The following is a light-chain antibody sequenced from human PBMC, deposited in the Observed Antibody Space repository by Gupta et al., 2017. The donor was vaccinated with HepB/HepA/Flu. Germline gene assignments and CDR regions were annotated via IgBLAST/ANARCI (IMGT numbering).Light chain of an antibody. CDR2: EVS. V-gene: IGLV2-23*02. Sequence: QSALTQPASVSGSPGQSITISCTGTSSDVGNYNLVSWYKQYPGKTPKLIIYEVSKRPSGVSNRFSGSKSGNTASLTISGLQAEDEADYICCSYAGSRIYWVFGGGTKLTVL. J-gene: IGLJ3*02. CDR1: SSDVGNYNL. CDR3: CSYAGSRIYWV.